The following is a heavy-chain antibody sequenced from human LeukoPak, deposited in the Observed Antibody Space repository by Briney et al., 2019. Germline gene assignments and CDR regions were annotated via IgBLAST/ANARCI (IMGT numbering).Heavy chain of an antibody. CDR3: AKDFSVAGIWGGHYYYYGMDV. CDR2: ISWNSGSI. D-gene: IGHD6-19*01. Sequence: GRSLRLSCAASGFTFDDYAMHWVRQAPGEGLEWVSGISWNSGSIGYADSVKGRFTISRDNAKNSLYLQMNSLRAEDTALYYCAKDFSVAGIWGGHYYYYGMDVWGQGTTVTVSS. V-gene: IGHV3-9*01. J-gene: IGHJ6*02. CDR1: GFTFDDYA.